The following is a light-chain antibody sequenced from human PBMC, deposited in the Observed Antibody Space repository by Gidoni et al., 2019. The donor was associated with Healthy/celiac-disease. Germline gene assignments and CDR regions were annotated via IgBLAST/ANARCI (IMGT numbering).Light chain of an antibody. CDR2: SNN. Sequence: QSVLTPPPSASATPGQRVTISCSGSSSNIGSNTVNWSQQLPGTAPKLLIYSNNQRPSGVPDRFSGSKSGTSASLAISGLQSEDEADYYCAAWDDSLNGPVFGGGTKLTVL. CDR3: AAWDDSLNGPV. CDR1: SSNIGSNT. J-gene: IGLJ2*01. V-gene: IGLV1-44*01.